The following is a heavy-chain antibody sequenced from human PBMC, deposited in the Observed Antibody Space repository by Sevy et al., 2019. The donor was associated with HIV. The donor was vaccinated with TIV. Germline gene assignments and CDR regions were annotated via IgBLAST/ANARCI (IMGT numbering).Heavy chain of an antibody. J-gene: IGHJ4*02. V-gene: IGHV3-64D*06. CDR2: ISRNGGST. D-gene: IGHD3-3*01. CDR3: VKHPYDFWSGYYNTAYFDY. CDR1: GFTFSSYA. Sequence: GGSLRLSCSASGFTFSSYAMHWVRQAPGKGLEYVSAISRNGGSTYYADSVKGRFTISRDNSKNTLYLQMSSLRAEDTAVYYCVKHPYDFWSGYYNTAYFDYWGQGTLVTVSS.